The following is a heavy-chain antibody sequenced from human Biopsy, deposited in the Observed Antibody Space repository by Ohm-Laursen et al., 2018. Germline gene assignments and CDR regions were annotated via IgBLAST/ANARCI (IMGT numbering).Heavy chain of an antibody. Sequence: ASVKVSCKVSGYAVTEFSMHWVRQAPGKGLEWMGGFAPENGKTIYAQKFQGRVTMTEDTSTDTVYMELSSLRSEDTAVYYCAADINVWNVNYWGQGTQVTVSS. V-gene: IGHV1-24*01. J-gene: IGHJ4*02. CDR3: AADINVWNVNY. CDR2: FAPENGKT. CDR1: GYAVTEFS. D-gene: IGHD1-1*01.